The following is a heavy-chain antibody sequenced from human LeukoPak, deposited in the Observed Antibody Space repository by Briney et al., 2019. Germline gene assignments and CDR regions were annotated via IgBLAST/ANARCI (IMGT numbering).Heavy chain of an antibody. CDR2: IYYSGST. Sequence: SQTLSLTCTVSGVSISRGVYYWSWIRQHPGKGLEWIGYIYYSGSTYYNPSLKSRVTISVDTSKNQFSLKLSSVTAADTAVYYCARGPTALTGDWYIDLWGRGTLVTVSS. CDR1: GVSISRGVYY. J-gene: IGHJ2*01. CDR3: ARGPTALTGDWYIDL. V-gene: IGHV4-30-4*08. D-gene: IGHD3-9*01.